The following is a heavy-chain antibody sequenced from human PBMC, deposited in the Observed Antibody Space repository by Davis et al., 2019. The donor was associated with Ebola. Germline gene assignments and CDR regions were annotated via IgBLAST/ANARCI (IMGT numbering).Heavy chain of an antibody. D-gene: IGHD5-12*01. CDR2: IMPIFGRA. Sequence: SVKVSCKAPGGAFKTYAISWVRQAPGQGLEWMGGIMPIFGRANYAPKFQGRVTITADESTTTAYMELRSLRSDDTAIYYCARDGVATYHHWGQGTLVTVSS. V-gene: IGHV1-69*13. J-gene: IGHJ5*02. CDR1: GGAFKTYA. CDR3: ARDGVATYHH.